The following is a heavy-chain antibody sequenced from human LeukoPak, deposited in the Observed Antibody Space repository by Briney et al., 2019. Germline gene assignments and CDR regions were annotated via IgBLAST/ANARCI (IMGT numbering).Heavy chain of an antibody. J-gene: IGHJ3*02. V-gene: IGHV4-34*01. CDR3: ARVEMTTVTSDAFDI. Sequence: PSETLSLTCAVYGGSFSGYYWSWIRQPPGKGLEWIGEINHSGSTNYNPSLKSRVTISVDTSKNQFSLKLSSVTAADTAVYYCARVEMTTVTSDAFDIWGQGTMVTVSS. CDR1: GGSFSGYY. D-gene: IGHD4-17*01. CDR2: INHSGST.